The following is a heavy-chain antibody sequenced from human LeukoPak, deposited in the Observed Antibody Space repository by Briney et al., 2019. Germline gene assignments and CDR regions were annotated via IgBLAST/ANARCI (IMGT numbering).Heavy chain of an antibody. V-gene: IGHV3-7*01. J-gene: IGHJ4*02. Sequence: GGSLRLSCAASGFTFSSYWMSWVRQAPGKGLEWVANIKHDGSDKYYVESVKGRFTISRDNAKNSLYLQMNSLRAEDAAVYYCARGGEDRDYWGQGTLVTVSS. D-gene: IGHD2-15*01. CDR3: ARGGEDRDY. CDR1: GFTFSSYW. CDR2: IKHDGSDK.